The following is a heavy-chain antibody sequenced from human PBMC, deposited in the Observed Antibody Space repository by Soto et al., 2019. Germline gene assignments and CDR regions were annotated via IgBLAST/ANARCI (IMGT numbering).Heavy chain of an antibody. Sequence: QVTLKESGPVLVKPTETLTLTCTVSGFSLSNARMGVSWIRQPPGKALEWLAHIFSNDEKSYSTSLKSRLTIPKDTSKSQVVLTMTNMDPVDTATYYCARISRDWYSRWYFDLWGRGTLVTVSS. CDR1: GFSLSNARMG. D-gene: IGHD1-26*01. V-gene: IGHV2-26*01. CDR3: ARISRDWYSRWYFDL. CDR2: IFSNDEK. J-gene: IGHJ2*01.